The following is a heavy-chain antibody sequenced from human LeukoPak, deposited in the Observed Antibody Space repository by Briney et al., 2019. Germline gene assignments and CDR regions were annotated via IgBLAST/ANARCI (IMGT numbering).Heavy chain of an antibody. CDR2: IRSKAYGGTT. CDR1: GFTFGDYA. CDR3: TRETTPYY. J-gene: IGHJ4*02. V-gene: IGHV3-49*04. Sequence: PGGSLRLSCTGSGFTFGDYAMTWVRQAPGKGLEWVGFIRSKAYGGTTEYAASVKDRFTISRDDSKSIAYLQMNSLKTEDTAVYYCTRETTPYYWGQGTLVTVSS. D-gene: IGHD4-17*01.